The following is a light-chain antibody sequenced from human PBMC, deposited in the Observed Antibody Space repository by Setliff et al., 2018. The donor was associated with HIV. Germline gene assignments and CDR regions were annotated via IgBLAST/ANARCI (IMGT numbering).Light chain of an antibody. Sequence: DIQMTQSPSSLSASVGDRVTIPFQASQSVTNYLNWYQHKPGKAPKLLIYGASTLQSGVPSMFSGSGSWTDFTLTIISLQPEDFATYYCQQSYSTPFTFGGGTKVDIK. J-gene: IGKJ4*01. V-gene: IGKV1-39*01. CDR1: QSVTNY. CDR2: GAS. CDR3: QQSYSTPFT.